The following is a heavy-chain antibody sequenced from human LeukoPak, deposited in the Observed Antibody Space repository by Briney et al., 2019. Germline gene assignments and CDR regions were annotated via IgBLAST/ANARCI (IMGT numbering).Heavy chain of an antibody. CDR1: GHSFTSYW. CDR2: IDPSDSYT. V-gene: IGHV5-10-1*01. D-gene: IGHD3-10*01. CDR3: ARRGYYYYGSVV. Sequence: GESLKISCQGFGHSFTSYWISWVRQMPGKGLEWMGRIDPSDSYTNYSPSFQGHVTISVDKSIGSANVQWTSLKSSDSAMYYCARRGYYYYGSVVSGQGTTVTVSS. J-gene: IGHJ6*02.